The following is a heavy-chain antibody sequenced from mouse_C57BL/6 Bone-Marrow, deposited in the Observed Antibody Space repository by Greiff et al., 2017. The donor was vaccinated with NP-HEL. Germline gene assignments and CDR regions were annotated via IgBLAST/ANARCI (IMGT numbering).Heavy chain of an antibody. CDR1: GFSFNTYA. V-gene: IGHV10-1*01. D-gene: IGHD2-3*01. J-gene: IGHJ2*01. CDR2: IRSKSNNYAT. Sequence: EVKLMESGGGLVQPKGSLKLSCAASGFSFNTYAMNWVRQAPGKGLEWVARIRSKSNNYATYYADSVKDRFTISRDDSESMLYLQMNNLKTEDTAMYYCVRHEEGYDGYYVPFDYWGQGTTLTVSS. CDR3: VRHEEGYDGYYVPFDY.